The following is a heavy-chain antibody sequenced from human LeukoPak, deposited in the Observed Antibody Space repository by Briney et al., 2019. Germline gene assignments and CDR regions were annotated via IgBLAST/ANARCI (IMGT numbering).Heavy chain of an antibody. CDR1: GGSIGSTSYY. V-gene: IGHV4-39*01. CDR3: AKAGVRYFDSSGLYAFDF. Sequence: PSETLSLTCAVSGGSIGSTSYYWAWVRQPPGTGLEWIGTIYYSGSTYHNPSLKSRVTMSVDTSRNQFSLKLSSVDAADTAVYYCAKAGVRYFDSSGLYAFDFWGQGTTVTVSS. CDR2: IYYSGST. J-gene: IGHJ3*01. D-gene: IGHD3-22*01.